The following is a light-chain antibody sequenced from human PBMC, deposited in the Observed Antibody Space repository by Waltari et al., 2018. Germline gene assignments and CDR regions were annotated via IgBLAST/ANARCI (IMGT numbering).Light chain of an antibody. CDR3: QQYDTSPFT. V-gene: IGKV3-20*01. CDR2: AAS. J-gene: IGKJ3*01. CDR1: QCVNKNY. Sequence: VLTQYPGTLPVYQGERATLSCRVSQCVNKNYVAWYQQRPGQAPKLLIYAASTRATDIPTRFSGSGSGTDFTLTITRLEPEDFAVYFCQQYDTSPFTFGPGTKVDLK.